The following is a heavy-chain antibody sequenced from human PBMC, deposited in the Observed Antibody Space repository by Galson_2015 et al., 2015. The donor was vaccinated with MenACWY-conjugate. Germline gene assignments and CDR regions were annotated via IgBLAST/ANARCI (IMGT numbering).Heavy chain of an antibody. V-gene: IGHV3-30*01. J-gene: IGHJ3*02. Sequence: SLRLSCAASGFTFSSYTMRWVRQAPGKGLEWVAVMSYDGSNKYYADSVKGRFTISRDNSKNTLYLQMDSPRAEDTAVYYCARGRGRPLAHAFDIWGQGTMVTVSS. CDR3: ARGRGRPLAHAFDI. CDR2: MSYDGSNK. D-gene: IGHD6-6*01. CDR1: GFTFSSYT.